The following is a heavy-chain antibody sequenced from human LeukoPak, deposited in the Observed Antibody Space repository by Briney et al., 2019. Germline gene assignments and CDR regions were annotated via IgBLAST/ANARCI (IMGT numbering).Heavy chain of an antibody. D-gene: IGHD3-10*01. J-gene: IGHJ4*02. V-gene: IGHV3-30*02. Sequence: QPGGSLRLSCAASGFTFSSYGMHWVRQAPGKGLEWVAFIRYDGSNKYYADSVKGRFNISRDNSKNTLYLQMNSLRAEDTAVYYCAKDLLFGPGLRYFDYWGQGTLVTVSS. CDR3: AKDLLFGPGLRYFDY. CDR1: GFTFSSYG. CDR2: IRYDGSNK.